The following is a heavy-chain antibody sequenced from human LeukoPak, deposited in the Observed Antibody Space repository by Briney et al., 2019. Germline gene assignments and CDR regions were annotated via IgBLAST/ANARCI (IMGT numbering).Heavy chain of an antibody. CDR1: GGSVSSSTYY. J-gene: IGHJ5*02. Sequence: SETLSLTCTVSGGSVSSSTYYWGWIRQPPGKGLEWIGSISYSGTNYNNPSLKSRVSISIDTSKNQFSVKLTSVSAADTAMYYCSSLGTLRSWGQGTLVTVSS. V-gene: IGHV4-39*01. CDR2: ISYSGTN. D-gene: IGHD7-27*01. CDR3: SSLGTLRS.